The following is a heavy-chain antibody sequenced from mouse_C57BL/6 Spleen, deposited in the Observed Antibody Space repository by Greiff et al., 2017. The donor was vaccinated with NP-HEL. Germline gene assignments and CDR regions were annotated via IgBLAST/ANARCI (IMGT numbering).Heavy chain of an antibody. J-gene: IGHJ4*01. CDR3: IYGAYYYAMDY. CDR2: IDPEDGDT. Sequence: DVKLVESGAELVRPGASVKLSCTASGFNIKDYYMHWVKQRPEQGLEWIGRIDPEDGDTDYDQKFQGKATMTADTASNTAYLQLSSLTSEDTAVYYCIYGAYYYAMDYWGQGTSVTVSS. V-gene: IGHV14-1*01. CDR1: GFNIKDYY. D-gene: IGHD1-1*02.